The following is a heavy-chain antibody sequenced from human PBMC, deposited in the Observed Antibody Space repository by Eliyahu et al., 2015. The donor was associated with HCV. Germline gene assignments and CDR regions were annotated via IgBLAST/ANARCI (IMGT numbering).Heavy chain of an antibody. J-gene: IGHJ4*02. CDR1: GFXFXXXX. CDR2: ISSTGSIV. CDR3: ARPNRRGYCPGGVCFTLDY. Sequence: QEQIVESGGGLVEPGGSLRLSCAASGFXFXXXXMGWIGQAPGKGLGWVAFISSTGSIVFYEDSVKGRFTVSRDNAENSVFLQMNSLGVEDTATYYCARPNRRGYCPGGVCFTLDYWGRGTLVTVSS. V-gene: IGHV3-11*01. D-gene: IGHD2-8*02.